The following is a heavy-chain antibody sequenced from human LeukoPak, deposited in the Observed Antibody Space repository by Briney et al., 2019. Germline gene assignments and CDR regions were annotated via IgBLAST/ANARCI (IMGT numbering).Heavy chain of an antibody. V-gene: IGHV3-23*01. CDR3: AKVYYYDSSGYSPGAFDI. Sequence: GGSLRLSCAASGFTFSSYAMSWVRQAPGKGLEWVSAISGSGGSTYYADSVKGRFTISGDNSKNALYLQMNSLRAEDTAVYYCAKVYYYDSSGYSPGAFDIWGQGTMVTVSS. D-gene: IGHD3-22*01. CDR2: ISGSGGST. J-gene: IGHJ3*02. CDR1: GFTFSSYA.